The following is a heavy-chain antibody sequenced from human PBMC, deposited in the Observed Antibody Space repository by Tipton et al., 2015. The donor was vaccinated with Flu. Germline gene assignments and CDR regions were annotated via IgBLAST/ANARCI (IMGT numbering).Heavy chain of an antibody. Sequence: QLVQSGAEVKKPGASVKVSCKAFGFIFPDNYIHWVRQAPGQGLEWIGRLGPHSGVTKFASKFQGRFTMTRDTSISIAYMSVTSLTSHDTAVYFCSIGSVRYGDYGDTFDISGQGAKMTVS. V-gene: IGHV1-2*06. CDR3: SIGSVRYGDYGDTFDI. J-gene: IGHJ3*02. CDR1: GFIFPDNY. D-gene: IGHD4-17*01. CDR2: LGPHSGVT.